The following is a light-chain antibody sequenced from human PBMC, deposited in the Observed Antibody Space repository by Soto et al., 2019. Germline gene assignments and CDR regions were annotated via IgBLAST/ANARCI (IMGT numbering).Light chain of an antibody. CDR2: GAS. CDR1: QTISND. J-gene: IGKJ4*01. V-gene: IGKV3-15*01. CDR3: QQNNKWPPVT. Sequence: EVVITQSPATVSVSQGEGVTLSCRASQTISNDLAWYQQKPGQAPRLLIYGASTRATGVPARFSGGGSGTEFTLTISSLQSEDFAFYYCQQNNKWPPVTFGGGTKV.